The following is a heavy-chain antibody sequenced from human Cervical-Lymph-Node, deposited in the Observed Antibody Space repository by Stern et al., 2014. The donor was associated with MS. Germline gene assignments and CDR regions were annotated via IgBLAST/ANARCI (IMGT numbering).Heavy chain of an antibody. CDR2: INVANGDT. Sequence: QVQLVQSGAEVRKPGASVKVSCKASGYSFTNYAINWVRQAPGQGLEWMGRINVANGDTKYLQKLQGRVTITRDTSASTAYLELNSLRSEDTAVYYCAKDHYSTNSPFFDSWGQGALVTVSS. V-gene: IGHV1-3*01. D-gene: IGHD4-11*01. CDR3: AKDHYSTNSPFFDS. J-gene: IGHJ4*02. CDR1: GYSFTNYA.